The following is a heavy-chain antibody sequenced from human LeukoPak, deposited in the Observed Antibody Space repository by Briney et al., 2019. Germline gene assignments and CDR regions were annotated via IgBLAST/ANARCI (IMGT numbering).Heavy chain of an antibody. CDR1: GFTFSSYE. CDR2: ISSSGSTI. CDR3: ANGESGYYYDTSGGFDY. J-gene: IGHJ4*02. V-gene: IGHV3-48*03. Sequence: PGGSLRLSCAASGFTFSSYEMNWVRQAPGKGLEWVSYISSSGSTIYYADSVKGRFTISRDNAKNSLYLQMNSLRAEDTAMYFCANGESGYYYDTSGGFDYWGQGTLVTVSS. D-gene: IGHD3-22*01.